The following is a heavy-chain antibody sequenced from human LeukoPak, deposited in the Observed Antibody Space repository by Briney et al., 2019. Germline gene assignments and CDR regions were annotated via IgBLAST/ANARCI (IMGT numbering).Heavy chain of an antibody. CDR3: ARSGSWLYMDV. CDR1: GYTFTSYA. CDR2: INTYTGDT. V-gene: IGHV1-18*01. D-gene: IGHD1-26*01. Sequence: ASVKVSCKASGYTFTSYAVTWVRQAPGQGLEWVGWINTYTGDTKHAQNLQDRVTVTTVTSTSTAYLELRSLRSDDTAVYYCARSGSWLYMDVWGTGTTVTVSS. J-gene: IGHJ6*03.